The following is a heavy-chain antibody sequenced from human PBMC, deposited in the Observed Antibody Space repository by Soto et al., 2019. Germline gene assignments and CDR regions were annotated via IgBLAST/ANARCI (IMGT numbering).Heavy chain of an antibody. CDR1: GASISGFY. CDR3: ARGGSNDWKVAFDI. J-gene: IGHJ3*02. V-gene: IGHV4-4*07. Sequence: SETLSLTCTVSGASISGFYCSWIRKSAWKGLEWIGRIYATGTTDYNPSLKSRVMMSVDTSKNQFSLKLTSVTAADTAVYYCARGGSNDWKVAFDIGGQGTMVTV. CDR2: IYATGTT. D-gene: IGHD1-1*01.